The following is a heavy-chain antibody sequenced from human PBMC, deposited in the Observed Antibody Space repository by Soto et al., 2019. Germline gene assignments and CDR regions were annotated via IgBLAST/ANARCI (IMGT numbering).Heavy chain of an antibody. D-gene: IGHD3-3*02. CDR2: IRSKANSYAT. CDR3: TRHPLPPEAILEWLSGTYYYYYMDV. Sequence: GGSLRLSCAASGFTFSGSAMHWVRQASGKGLEWVGRIRSKANSYATAYAASVKGRFTISRDDSKNTAYLQMNSLKTEDTAVYYCTRHPLPPEAILEWLSGTYYYYYMDVWGKGTTVTVSS. CDR1: GFTFSGSA. V-gene: IGHV3-73*01. J-gene: IGHJ6*03.